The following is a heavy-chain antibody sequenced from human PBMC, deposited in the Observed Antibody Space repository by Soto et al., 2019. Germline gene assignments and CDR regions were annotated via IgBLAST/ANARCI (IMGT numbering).Heavy chain of an antibody. V-gene: IGHV3-48*01. D-gene: IGHD6-19*01. CDR1: GFTVSSYS. J-gene: IGHJ4*01. Sequence: PGGSLRLSCAASGFTVSSYSMNWVRQAPGKGLEWVSYISSSSSTIYYAASVKGRFTISRDNAKNSLYLQMNSLRAEDTAVYYCASHQTVTGPKTCDFWGHGTQVTVSS. CDR2: ISSSSSTI. CDR3: ASHQTVTGPKTCDF.